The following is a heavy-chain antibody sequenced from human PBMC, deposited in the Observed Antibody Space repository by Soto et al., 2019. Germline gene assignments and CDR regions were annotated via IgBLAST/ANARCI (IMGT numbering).Heavy chain of an antibody. J-gene: IGHJ3*02. CDR1: GFIFDDYG. V-gene: IGHV3-9*01. Sequence: GGSLRLSCAASGFIFDDYGIHWVRQAPEKGLEWVSGISWNSANMGYADSVKGRFTISRDNAKNSLYLQMNGLRADDTALYYCVRDMERVAPRRGAFDIWGQGTMVTVSS. CDR3: VRDMERVAPRRGAFDI. CDR2: ISWNSANM. D-gene: IGHD6-6*01.